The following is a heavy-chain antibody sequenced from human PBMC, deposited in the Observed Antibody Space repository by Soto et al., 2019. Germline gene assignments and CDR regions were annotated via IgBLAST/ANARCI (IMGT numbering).Heavy chain of an antibody. CDR1: SGSISSGDYY. Sequence: SETLSLTCTLSSGSISSGDYYWSWLRQPPGKGLEWIGYIYYSGSTYYNQSLKSRVTISVDTSKNQFSLKLSSVTAADTAVYYCARSYYDILTGYPKAFDPWGQGTLVTVSS. J-gene: IGHJ5*02. V-gene: IGHV4-30-4*01. CDR2: IYYSGST. CDR3: ARSYYDILTGYPKAFDP. D-gene: IGHD3-9*01.